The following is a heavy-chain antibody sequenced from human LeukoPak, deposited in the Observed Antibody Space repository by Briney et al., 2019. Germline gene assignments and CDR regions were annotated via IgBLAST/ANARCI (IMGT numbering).Heavy chain of an antibody. J-gene: IGHJ4*02. Sequence: SETLSLTCTVSGGSISSYYWSWIRQPPGKGLEWIGYIYYSGSTNYNPPLKSRVTISVDTSKNQFSLKLSSVTAADTAVYYCARVVSYYDSSGYHYYFDYWGQGTLVTVSS. V-gene: IGHV4-59*12. CDR2: IYYSGST. CDR1: GGSISSYY. CDR3: ARVVSYYDSSGYHYYFDY. D-gene: IGHD3-22*01.